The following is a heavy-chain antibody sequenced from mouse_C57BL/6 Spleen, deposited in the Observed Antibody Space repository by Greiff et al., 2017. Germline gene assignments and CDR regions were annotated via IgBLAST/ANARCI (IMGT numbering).Heavy chain of an antibody. J-gene: IGHJ4*01. D-gene: IGHD2-12*01. CDR3: ARHLTNAMDY. V-gene: IGHV5-6*02. CDR2: ISSGGSYT. CDR1: GFTFSSYG. Sequence: DVKLQESGGDLVKPGGSLKLSCAASGFTFSSYGMSWVRQTPDKRLEWVATISSGGSYTYYPDSVKGRFTISRDNAKNTLYLQMSSLKSEDTAMYYCARHLTNAMDYWGQGTSVTVSS.